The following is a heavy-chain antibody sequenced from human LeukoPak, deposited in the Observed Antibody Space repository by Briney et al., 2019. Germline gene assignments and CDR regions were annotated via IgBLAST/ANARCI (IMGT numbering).Heavy chain of an antibody. D-gene: IGHD4/OR15-4a*01. Sequence: PSETLSLTCNVSGDSITSGAFYWAWIRQSPGKWLEWIGNVYYSGSTQYNPSLRGRVSISMDKTKNQFSLNLNSVSVTDTAIYYCARRDYAAWFDPWGQGTLVTVSS. J-gene: IGHJ5*02. V-gene: IGHV4-39*01. CDR1: GDSITSGAFY. CDR2: VYYSGST. CDR3: ARRDYAAWFDP.